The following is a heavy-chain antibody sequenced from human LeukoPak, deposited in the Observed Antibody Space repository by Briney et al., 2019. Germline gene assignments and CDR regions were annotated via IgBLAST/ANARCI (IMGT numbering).Heavy chain of an antibody. V-gene: IGHV4-31*03. CDR1: GGSISSGGYY. Sequence: SETLSLTCTVSGGSISSGGYYWSWIRQHPGKGLEWIGYIYYSGSTYYNPSLKSRVTVSVDTSKNQFSLKLSSVTAADTAVYYCARDSQSYGGNSEGAFDIWGQGTMVTVSS. J-gene: IGHJ3*02. CDR2: IYYSGST. D-gene: IGHD4-23*01. CDR3: ARDSQSYGGNSEGAFDI.